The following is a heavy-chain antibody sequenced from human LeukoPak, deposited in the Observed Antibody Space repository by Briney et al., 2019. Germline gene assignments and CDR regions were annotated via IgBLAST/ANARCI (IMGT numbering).Heavy chain of an antibody. CDR1: GGSISSYY. Sequence: KPSETLSLTCTVSGGSISSYYWSWIRQSPGKGLEWIGYIYYSGSTNYNPSLKSRVTISVDTSKNQFSLKLSSVTAADTAVYYCARDRGRGYDLNELDYWGQGTLVTVSS. D-gene: IGHD5-12*01. J-gene: IGHJ4*02. CDR3: ARDRGRGYDLNELDY. V-gene: IGHV4-59*12. CDR2: IYYSGST.